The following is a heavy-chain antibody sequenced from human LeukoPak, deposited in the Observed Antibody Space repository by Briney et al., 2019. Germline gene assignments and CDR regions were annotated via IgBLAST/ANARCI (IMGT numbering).Heavy chain of an antibody. J-gene: IGHJ4*02. CDR2: IKQDGSEK. CDR3: ARVGYDYGSGSCPY. CDR1: GFTFSSYW. Sequence: PGGSLRLSCAASGFTFSSYWMSWVRQAPGKGLEWVANIKQDGSEKYYVDSVKGRFTISRDNAKNSLYLQMNSLRAEDTAVYYCARVGYDYGSGSCPYWGQGTLVTVSS. D-gene: IGHD3-10*01. V-gene: IGHV3-7*01.